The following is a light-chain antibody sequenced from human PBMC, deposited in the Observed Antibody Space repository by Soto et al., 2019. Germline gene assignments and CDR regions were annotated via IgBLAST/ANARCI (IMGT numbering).Light chain of an antibody. Sequence: DIQMTHSPSALSASLGDRVTITCRASHSIGTLLAWYQQRPGKAPKLLIYDASSLGSGVPSRFSGGGSGTDFTLTISSLQPDDFGTYYCHQYKSYTPYTIGQGTKVEIK. CDR1: HSIGTL. V-gene: IGKV1-5*01. CDR3: HQYKSYTPYT. CDR2: DAS. J-gene: IGKJ2*01.